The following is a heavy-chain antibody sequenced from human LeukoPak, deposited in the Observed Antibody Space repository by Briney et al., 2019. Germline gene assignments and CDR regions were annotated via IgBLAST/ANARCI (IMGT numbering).Heavy chain of an antibody. V-gene: IGHV4-34*01. Sequence: SETLSLTCAVYGGSFSGYYWSWIRQPPGKGLEWIGVINHSGSTNYNPSLKSRVTISVDTSKNQFSLKLSSVNAAEKAVYYCARRGYYDSSGYPNWFEPWGQGTLVPVSS. CDR3: ARRGYYDSSGYPNWFEP. D-gene: IGHD3-22*01. CDR2: INHSGST. CDR1: GGSFSGYY. J-gene: IGHJ5*02.